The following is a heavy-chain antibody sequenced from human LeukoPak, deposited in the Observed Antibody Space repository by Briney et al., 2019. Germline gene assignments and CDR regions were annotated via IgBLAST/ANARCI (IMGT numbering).Heavy chain of an antibody. Sequence: ASVKVSCKASGYTFTSYGISWVRQAPGQGLEWTGWISAYNGNTNYAQKLQGRVTMTTDTSTSTAYMELRSLRSDDTAVYYCARLIAAAGTGWFDPWGQGTLVTVSS. CDR1: GYTFTSYG. CDR3: ARLIAAAGTGWFDP. CDR2: ISAYNGNT. D-gene: IGHD6-13*01. V-gene: IGHV1-18*04. J-gene: IGHJ5*02.